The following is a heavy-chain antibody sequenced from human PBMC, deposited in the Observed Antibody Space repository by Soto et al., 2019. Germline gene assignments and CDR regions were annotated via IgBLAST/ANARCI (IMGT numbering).Heavy chain of an antibody. CDR1: GFSLSNPRMG. Sequence: QVTLKESGPVLVKPTETLTLTCTVSGFSLSNPRMGVSWIRQPPGKALEGLAHIFSSDEKSYSTSLKTRLTISKDTSKSPVVLIMTTMDPVDTATYYCARIQGRPGYYYDGMDAWGQGTTVPVSS. J-gene: IGHJ6*01. CDR3: ARIQGRPGYYYDGMDA. CDR2: IFSSDEK. V-gene: IGHV2-26*01.